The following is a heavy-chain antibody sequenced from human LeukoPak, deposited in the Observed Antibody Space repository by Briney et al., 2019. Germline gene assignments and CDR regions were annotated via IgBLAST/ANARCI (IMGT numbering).Heavy chain of an antibody. Sequence: ASVKVSCKASGYTFTLYYMHWVRQAPGQGLEWMGIINPSSGSTSCAQKFQGRVTMTRDTSTSTVYMELSSLRSDDTAVYYCARDPPSSGNWAPLDYWGQGTLVTVSS. CDR1: GYTFTLYY. V-gene: IGHV1-46*01. D-gene: IGHD3-22*01. CDR2: INPSSGST. J-gene: IGHJ4*02. CDR3: ARDPPSSGNWAPLDY.